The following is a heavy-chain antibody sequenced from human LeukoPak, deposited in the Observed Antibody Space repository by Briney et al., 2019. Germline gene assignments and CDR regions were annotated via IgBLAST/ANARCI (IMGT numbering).Heavy chain of an antibody. J-gene: IGHJ4*02. CDR3: VKDNAYKFDY. D-gene: IGHD5-24*01. Sequence: GGSLRLSCAVSGFTFSSYWMNWVRQVPGKGLVWVSHINTFGTTATYADSVKGRFTISRDNANNTLYLQMNSLRVEDTAVYYCVKDNAYKFDYWGQGTLVTVSS. CDR2: INTFGTTA. V-gene: IGHV3-74*01. CDR1: GFTFSSYW.